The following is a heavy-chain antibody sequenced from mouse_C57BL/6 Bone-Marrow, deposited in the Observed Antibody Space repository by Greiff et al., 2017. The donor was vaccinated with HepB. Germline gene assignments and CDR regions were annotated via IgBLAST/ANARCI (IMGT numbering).Heavy chain of an antibody. V-gene: IGHV1-66*01. J-gene: IGHJ4*01. CDR3: ARELRLPSMDY. D-gene: IGHD3-2*02. CDR2: IYPGSGNT. Sequence: VQRVESGPELVKPGASVKISCKASGYSFTSYYIHWVKQRPGQGLEWIGWIYPGSGNTKYNEKFKGKATLTADTSSSTAYMQLSSLTSEDSAVYYCARELRLPSMDYWGQGTSVTVSS. CDR1: GYSFTSYY.